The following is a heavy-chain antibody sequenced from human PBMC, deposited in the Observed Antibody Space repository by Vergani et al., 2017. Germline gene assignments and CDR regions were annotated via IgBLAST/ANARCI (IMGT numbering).Heavy chain of an antibody. J-gene: IGHJ5*02. CDR3: GRVADFYGLGSRLLDL. D-gene: IGHD3-10*01. V-gene: IGHV4-59*01. Sequence: QVRLQESGPGLVKPSETLSLTCSVSGGSMSCYYWSWIRQPPGKELEWIGYMYHSGSTNYNPSLETRVTISGDTSKNQFSLKLNSVTAADTAVYYCGRVADFYGLGSRLLDLWGQGILVTVSS. CDR2: MYHSGST. CDR1: GGSMSCYY.